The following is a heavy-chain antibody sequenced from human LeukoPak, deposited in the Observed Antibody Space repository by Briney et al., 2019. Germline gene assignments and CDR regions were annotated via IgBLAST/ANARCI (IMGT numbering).Heavy chain of an antibody. V-gene: IGHV4-34*01. Sequence: PSETLSLTCAVYGGSFSGYYWTWIRQPPGKGLEWIGEINHSGSTNYNPSLKSRVTISVDTSKNQFSLKLSSVTAADTAVYYCASSFGAYCSSTSCYGGWFDPWGQGTLATVSS. D-gene: IGHD2-2*01. CDR2: INHSGST. CDR3: ASSFGAYCSSTSCYGGWFDP. CDR1: GGSFSGYY. J-gene: IGHJ5*02.